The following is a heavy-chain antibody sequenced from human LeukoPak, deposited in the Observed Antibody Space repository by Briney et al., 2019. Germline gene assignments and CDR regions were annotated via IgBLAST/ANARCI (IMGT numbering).Heavy chain of an antibody. Sequence: SETLSLTCTVSGGSISSSSYYWGWIRQPPGKGLEWIGSIHYSGSTYYNPSLKSRVTISVDTSKNQFSLKLSSVTAADTAVYYCARRSYGDYYDSSGYYPLFDYWGQGTLVTVSS. D-gene: IGHD3-22*01. CDR3: ARRSYGDYYDSSGYYPLFDY. V-gene: IGHV4-39*01. CDR2: IHYSGST. CDR1: GGSISSSSYY. J-gene: IGHJ4*02.